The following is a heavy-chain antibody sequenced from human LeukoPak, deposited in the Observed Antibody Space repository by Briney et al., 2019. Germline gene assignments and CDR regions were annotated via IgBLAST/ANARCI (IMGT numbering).Heavy chain of an antibody. V-gene: IGHV3-48*03. CDR2: ISSSGSTI. D-gene: IGHD3-22*01. CDR3: ARGSGYYREYFQH. J-gene: IGHJ1*01. Sequence: HPAGSLRLSCAASGFTFSSYEMNWVRQAPGKGLEWVSYISSSGSTIYYADSVKGRFTISRDKAKNSLYLQMNSLRAEDTAVYYCARGSGYYREYFQHWDQGTLVTVSS. CDR1: GFTFSSYE.